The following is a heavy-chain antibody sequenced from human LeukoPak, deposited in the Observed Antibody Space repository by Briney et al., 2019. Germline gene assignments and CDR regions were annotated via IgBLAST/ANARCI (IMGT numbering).Heavy chain of an antibody. V-gene: IGHV1-2*02. J-gene: IGHJ5*02. CDR3: AGGEQYQLLFWFDP. Sequence: GASVKVSCKASGYTFTGYYMHRVRQAPGQGPEWMGWINPNSGGTNYAQKFQGRVTMTRDTSISTAYMELSRLRSDDTAVYYCAGGEQYQLLFWFDPWGQGTLVTVSS. CDR1: GYTFTGYY. D-gene: IGHD2-2*01. CDR2: INPNSGGT.